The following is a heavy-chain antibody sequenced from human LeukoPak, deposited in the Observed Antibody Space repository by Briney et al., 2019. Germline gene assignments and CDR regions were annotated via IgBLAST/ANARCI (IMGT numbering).Heavy chain of an antibody. Sequence: KPGGSLRLSCAASGFTFSSYSMNWVRQAPGKGLEWVSSISSSSSYIYYADSVKGRFTISRDNAKNSLYLQMNSLRAEDTAVYYCATDMVRGVISPMDVWGKGTTVTVSS. D-gene: IGHD3-10*01. V-gene: IGHV3-21*01. CDR3: ATDMVRGVISPMDV. CDR1: GFTFSSYS. CDR2: ISSSSSYI. J-gene: IGHJ6*03.